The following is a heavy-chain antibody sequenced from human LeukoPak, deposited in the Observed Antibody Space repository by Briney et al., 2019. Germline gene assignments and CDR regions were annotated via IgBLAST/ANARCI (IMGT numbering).Heavy chain of an antibody. CDR3: AEGYYYYYMDV. J-gene: IGHJ6*03. CDR2: IKQDGSEK. V-gene: IGHV3-7*01. CDR1: GFTFSSYW. Sequence: GGSLRLSCAASGFTFSSYWMSWVRQAPGKGLDWVANIKQDGSEKYYVDSVKGRFTISRDNAKNSLYLQMNSLRAEDTAVYYCAEGYYYYYMDVWGKGTTVTVSS.